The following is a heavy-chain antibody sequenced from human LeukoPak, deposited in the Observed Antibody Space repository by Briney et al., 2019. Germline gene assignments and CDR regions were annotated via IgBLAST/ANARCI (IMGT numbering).Heavy chain of an antibody. CDR1: GGSISSSSYY. CDR2: IYYSGST. CDR3: AREDLYYYDSSGYPDAFDI. V-gene: IGHV4-39*07. Sequence: SETLSLTCTVSGGSISSSSYYWGWIRQPPGKGLEWIGSIYYSGSTYYNPSLKSRVTISVDTSKNQFSLKLSSVTAADTAVYYCAREDLYYYDSSGYPDAFDIWGQGTMVTVSS. J-gene: IGHJ3*02. D-gene: IGHD3-22*01.